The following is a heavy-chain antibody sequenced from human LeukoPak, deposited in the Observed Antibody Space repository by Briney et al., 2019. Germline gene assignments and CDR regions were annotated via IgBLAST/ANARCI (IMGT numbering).Heavy chain of an antibody. Sequence: ASVKVSRKASGGTFSSYAISWVRQAPGQGLEWMGGIIPIFGTANYAQKFQGRVTITADESTSTAYMELSSLRSEDTAVYYCARGSDMITFGGVIALWGQGTLVTVSS. CDR2: IIPIFGTA. J-gene: IGHJ5*02. V-gene: IGHV1-69*13. CDR3: ARGSDMITFGGVIAL. CDR1: GGTFSSYA. D-gene: IGHD3-16*01.